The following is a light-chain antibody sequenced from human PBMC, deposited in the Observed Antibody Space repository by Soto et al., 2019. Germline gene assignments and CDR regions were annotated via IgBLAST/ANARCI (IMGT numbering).Light chain of an antibody. J-gene: IGKJ1*01. Sequence: DIQVAQSPSSLSASVGDRVTITCRASQTISSSLNWYQQKPGKAPKLLIYAASYLHSGVPSRFRGSGSGTDFSLTISSLQPEDFGTYYCQQSYSTLRTFGQGTKVDIK. CDR2: AAS. CDR3: QQSYSTLRT. CDR1: QTISSS. V-gene: IGKV1-39*01.